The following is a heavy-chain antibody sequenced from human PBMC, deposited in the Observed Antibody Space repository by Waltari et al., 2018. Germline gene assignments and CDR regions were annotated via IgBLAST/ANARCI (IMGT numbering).Heavy chain of an antibody. CDR2: INPNSGGT. CDR3: ARDQSTVTTYFWFDP. Sequence: QVQLVQSGAEVKKPGASVKVSCKASGYTFTGYYMHWVRQAPGQGLEWMGWINPNSGGTNYAQKFQGRVTMTRDTSISTAYMELSRLRSEDTAVYYCARDQSTVTTYFWFDPWGQGTLVTVSS. D-gene: IGHD4-4*01. J-gene: IGHJ5*02. CDR1: GYTFTGYY. V-gene: IGHV1-2*02.